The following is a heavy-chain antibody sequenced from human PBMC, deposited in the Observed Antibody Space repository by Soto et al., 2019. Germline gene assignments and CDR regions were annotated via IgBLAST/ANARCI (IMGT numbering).Heavy chain of an antibody. D-gene: IGHD2-2*01. CDR1: GYTFTSYG. CDR3: ARRQGGCSSTSCYAYYYYMDV. Sequence: EASVKVSCKASGYTFTSYGISWVRQAPGQGLEWMGWISAYNGNTNYAQKLQGRVTMTTDTSTSTAYMELRSLRSDDTAVYYCARRQGGCSSTSCYAYYYYMDVWGKGTTVTVSS. CDR2: ISAYNGNT. V-gene: IGHV1-18*01. J-gene: IGHJ6*03.